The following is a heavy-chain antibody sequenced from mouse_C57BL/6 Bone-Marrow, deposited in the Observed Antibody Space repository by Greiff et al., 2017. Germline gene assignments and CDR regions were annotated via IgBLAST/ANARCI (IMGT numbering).Heavy chain of an antibody. CDR3: SRDGYPFAY. CDR1: GFTFSSYA. CDR2: ISDGGSYT. V-gene: IGHV5-4*03. Sequence: EVKLMESGGGLVKPGGSLKLSCAASGFTFSSYAMSWVRQTPEKRLEWVATISDGGSYTYYTDNVKGRFTISRDNAKNNLYLQMSHLKSEDTAMYYWSRDGYPFAYWGQGTLVTVSA. D-gene: IGHD2-3*01. J-gene: IGHJ3*01.